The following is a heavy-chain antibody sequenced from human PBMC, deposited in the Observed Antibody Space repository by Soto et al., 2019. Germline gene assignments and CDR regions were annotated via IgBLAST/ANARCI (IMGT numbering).Heavy chain of an antibody. Sequence: QVQLQESGPGLVKPSETLSLTCTVSGGSISSYYWSWIRQPPGKGLEWIGYIYYSGSTNYNPSLKSRVTITVDTAKNQFPLKLGPVTAADTAVYYWARRGGDPFDYWGQGTLVTVSS. CDR2: IYYSGST. D-gene: IGHD3-16*01. J-gene: IGHJ4*02. CDR3: ARRGGDPFDY. V-gene: IGHV4-59*01. CDR1: GGSISSYY.